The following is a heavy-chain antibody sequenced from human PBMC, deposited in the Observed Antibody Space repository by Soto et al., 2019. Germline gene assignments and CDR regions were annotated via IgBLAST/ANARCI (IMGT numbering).Heavy chain of an antibody. D-gene: IGHD3-22*01. CDR2: IYYSGST. V-gene: IGHV4-30-4*01. J-gene: IGHJ3*02. Sequence: SETLSLTCTVSGGSISSGDYYWSWIRQPPGKGLEWIGYIYYSGSTYYNPSLKSRVTISVDTSKNQFSLKLSSVTAADTAVYYCAREVVDSSGSSAFDIWGQGAMVTVSS. CDR1: GGSISSGDYY. CDR3: AREVVDSSGSSAFDI.